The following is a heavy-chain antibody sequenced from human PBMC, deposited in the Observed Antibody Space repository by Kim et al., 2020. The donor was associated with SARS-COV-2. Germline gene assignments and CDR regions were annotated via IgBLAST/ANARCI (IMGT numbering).Heavy chain of an antibody. CDR2: ISAYNGNT. CDR1: GYTFTSYG. D-gene: IGHD3-3*01. Sequence: ASVKVSCKASGYTFTSYGISWVRQAPGQGLEWMGWISAYNGNTNYAQKLQGRVTMTTDTSTSTAYMELRSLRSDDTAVYYCARDRCSSTSCYDFWSGYYRGGVKDVWGQGTTVTVSS. CDR3: ARDRCSSTSCYDFWSGYYRGGVKDV. V-gene: IGHV1-18*01. J-gene: IGHJ6*02.